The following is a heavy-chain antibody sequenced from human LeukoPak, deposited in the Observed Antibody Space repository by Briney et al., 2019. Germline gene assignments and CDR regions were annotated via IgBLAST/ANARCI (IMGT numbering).Heavy chain of an antibody. CDR2: ISGSGGST. V-gene: IGHV3-23*01. CDR1: GFTFSSYA. CDR3: AKVGYYDYVWGSYRYETDYYFDY. J-gene: IGHJ4*02. Sequence: PGGSLRLSCAASGFTFSSYAMSWVRQAPGKGLEWVSAISGSGGSTYYADSVKGRFTISRDNSKNTLYLQMNSLRAEDTAVYYCAKVGYYDYVWGSYRYETDYYFDYWGQGTLVTVSS. D-gene: IGHD3-16*02.